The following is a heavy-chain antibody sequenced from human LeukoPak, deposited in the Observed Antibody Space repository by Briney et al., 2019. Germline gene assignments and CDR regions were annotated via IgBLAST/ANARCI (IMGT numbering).Heavy chain of an antibody. J-gene: IGHJ4*02. Sequence: PGGSLRLSCAASGFNFSSIAMTWVRQAPGKGLQWVSAIGSNGADTYYADSVKGRFTISRDNSKNTLYLQMNSLRAEDTGVYFGGEGGGGHYDYWGQGTLVTVSS. CDR1: GFNFSSIA. V-gene: IGHV3-23*01. CDR3: GEGGGGHYDY. D-gene: IGHD2-21*01. CDR2: IGSNGADT.